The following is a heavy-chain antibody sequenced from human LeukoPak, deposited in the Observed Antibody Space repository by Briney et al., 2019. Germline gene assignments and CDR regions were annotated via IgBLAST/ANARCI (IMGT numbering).Heavy chain of an antibody. CDR1: GFTFSSYG. CDR3: ARGAPGNLVHNWFDP. V-gene: IGHV3-21*01. J-gene: IGHJ5*02. D-gene: IGHD2/OR15-2a*01. CDR2: ISSSSSYI. Sequence: GGSLRLSCAASGFTFSSYGMNWVRQAPGKGLEWVSSISSSSSYIYYADSVKGRFTISRDNAKNSLYLQMNSLRAEDTAVYYCARGAPGNLVHNWFDPWGQGTLVTVSS.